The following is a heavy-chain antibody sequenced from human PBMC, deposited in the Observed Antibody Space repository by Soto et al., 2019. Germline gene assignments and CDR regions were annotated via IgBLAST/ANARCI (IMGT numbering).Heavy chain of an antibody. V-gene: IGHV1-8*02. Sequence: GASVKVSCKASGGTFSSYAISWVRQAPGQGLEWMGWMNPNSGNTAYAQKFQGRVTMTRNTSISTAYMELSSLRSEDTAVYYCAREREGSGFDPWGQGTLVTVSS. D-gene: IGHD1-26*01. CDR2: MNPNSGNT. CDR3: AREREGSGFDP. J-gene: IGHJ5*02. CDR1: GGTFSSYA.